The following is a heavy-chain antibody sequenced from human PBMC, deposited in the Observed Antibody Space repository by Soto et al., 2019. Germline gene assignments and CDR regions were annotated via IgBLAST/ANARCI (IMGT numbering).Heavy chain of an antibody. Sequence: GASVKVSCKASGYTFTGYYMHWVRQAPGQGLEWMGWINPNSGGTNYAQKFKGWVTMTRYTSISTAYMELSRLRSDDTAVYYCAIAVPAARSFDYWGQGTLVTVSS. D-gene: IGHD2-2*01. J-gene: IGHJ4*02. CDR1: GYTFTGYY. V-gene: IGHV1-2*04. CDR2: INPNSGGT. CDR3: AIAVPAARSFDY.